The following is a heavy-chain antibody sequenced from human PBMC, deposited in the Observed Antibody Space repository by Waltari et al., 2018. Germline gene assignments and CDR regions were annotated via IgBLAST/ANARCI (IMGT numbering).Heavy chain of an antibody. D-gene: IGHD3-10*01. CDR3: ARGIEGKMARTHWYFDL. J-gene: IGHJ2*01. V-gene: IGHV4-59*01. Sequence: QVQLQESGPGLVKPSETLSLTCTVSGGSISSYYWSWIRQPPGKGLEWIGYIYYSGSTNYNPSLKSRVTISVDTSKNQFSLKLSSVTAADTAVYYCARGIEGKMARTHWYFDLWGRGTLVTVSS. CDR2: IYYSGST. CDR1: GGSISSYY.